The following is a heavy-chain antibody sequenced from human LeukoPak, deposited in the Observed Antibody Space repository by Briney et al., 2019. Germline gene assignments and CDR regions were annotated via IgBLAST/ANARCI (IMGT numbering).Heavy chain of an antibody. D-gene: IGHD6-19*01. J-gene: IGHJ4*02. CDR1: GGSISSSSYY. V-gene: IGHV4-39*07. Sequence: SSETLSLTCTVSGGSISSSSYYWGWIRQPPGKGLEWIGSIYYSGSTYYNPSLKSRVTISVDTSKNQFSLKLSSVTAADTAVYYCARLAVAGPIYYFDYWGQGTLVTVSS. CDR2: IYYSGST. CDR3: ARLAVAGPIYYFDY.